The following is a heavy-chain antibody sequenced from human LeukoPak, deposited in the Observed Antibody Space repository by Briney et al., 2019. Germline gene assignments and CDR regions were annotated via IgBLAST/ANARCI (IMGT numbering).Heavy chain of an antibody. J-gene: IGHJ4*02. CDR1: GYTFTSYG. V-gene: IGHV1-18*04. Sequence: ASVKVSCKASGYTFTSYGISWVRQAPGQGLEWMGWISAYNGNTNYAQKLQGRGTMTTDTSTSTAYMELRSLRSDDTAVYYCARDSLWFGELHHDYWGQGTLVTVSS. D-gene: IGHD3-10*01. CDR2: ISAYNGNT. CDR3: ARDSLWFGELHHDY.